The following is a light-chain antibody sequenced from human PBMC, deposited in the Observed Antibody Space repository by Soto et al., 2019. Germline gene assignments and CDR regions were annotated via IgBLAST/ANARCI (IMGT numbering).Light chain of an antibody. CDR2: GNS. CDR3: QSYDSSLREVV. J-gene: IGLJ2*01. CDR1: SSNIGAGYD. V-gene: IGLV1-40*01. Sequence: QAMVTQPPSVSGAPGQRVTISCTGSSSNIGAGYDVHWYQQLPGTAPKLLIYGNSNRPSGVPDRFSGSKSGTSASLAITGLQAEDEADYYCQSYDSSLREVVFGGGTKVTVL.